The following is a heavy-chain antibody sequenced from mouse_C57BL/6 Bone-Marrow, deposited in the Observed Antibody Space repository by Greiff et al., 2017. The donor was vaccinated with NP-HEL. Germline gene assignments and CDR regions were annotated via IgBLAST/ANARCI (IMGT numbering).Heavy chain of an antibody. Sequence: QVQLQQPGAELVMPGASVKLSCKASGYTFTSYWMHWVKQRPGQGLEWIGEIDPSDSYTTYNQKFKGKSILTVDKSSSTAYMQLSSLTSEDSAVYYCARDSNCPWFAYWGQGTLVTVSA. V-gene: IGHV1-69*01. CDR3: ARDSNCPWFAY. D-gene: IGHD2-5*01. CDR2: IDPSDSYT. CDR1: GYTFTSYW. J-gene: IGHJ3*01.